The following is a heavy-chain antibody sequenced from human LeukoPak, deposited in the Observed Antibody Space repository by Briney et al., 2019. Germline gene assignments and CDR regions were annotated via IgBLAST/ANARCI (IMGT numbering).Heavy chain of an antibody. V-gene: IGHV4-31*03. D-gene: IGHD3-22*01. J-gene: IGHJ4*02. CDR2: IYYSGST. CDR3: ARVNRYYDSGLDY. CDR1: GGSISSGGYY. Sequence: SETLSLTCTVSGGSISSGGYYWSWIRQHPGKGLEWIGYIYYSGSTYYNPSLKSRVTISVDTSKNQFSLKLSSVTAADTAVYYCARVNRYYDSGLDYWGQGTLVTVSS.